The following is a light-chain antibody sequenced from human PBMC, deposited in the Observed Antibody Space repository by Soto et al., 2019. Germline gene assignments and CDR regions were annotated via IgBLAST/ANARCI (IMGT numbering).Light chain of an antibody. CDR1: SNDFGTYYF. V-gene: IGLV2-14*02. CDR3: CSYTSSSTLYV. CDR2: DGT. J-gene: IGLJ1*01. Sequence: QSALTQPASVSGSPGQSITISCTRTSNDFGTYYFVSWYQQHPDKAPKLIIYDGTERPSGVSNRFSGSKSGNTASLTISGLQAEDEAHYYCCSYTSSSTLYVFGTGTKLTVL.